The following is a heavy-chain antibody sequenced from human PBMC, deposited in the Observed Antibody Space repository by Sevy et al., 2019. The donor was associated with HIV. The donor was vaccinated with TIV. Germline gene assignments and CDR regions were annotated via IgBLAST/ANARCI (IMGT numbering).Heavy chain of an antibody. CDR1: GFTLNSYW. CDR3: VRAIAADGSF. D-gene: IGHD6-13*01. CDR2: IKQDGSVK. V-gene: IGHV3-7*01. J-gene: IGHJ4*02. Sequence: GGSLRLSCVASGFTLNSYWMHWVRQAPGRGLEWVANIKQDGSVKYYVDSVKGRFTISRDNAMNLLYLQMNSLRVEDTALYYCVRAIAADGSFWGQGTLVTVSS.